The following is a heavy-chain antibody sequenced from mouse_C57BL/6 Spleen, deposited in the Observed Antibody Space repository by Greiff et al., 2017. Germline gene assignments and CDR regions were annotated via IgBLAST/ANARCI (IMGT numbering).Heavy chain of an antibody. J-gene: IGHJ3*01. CDR1: GYTFTSYW. CDR3: ARSDYGSSSAWFAY. D-gene: IGHD1-1*01. Sequence: VQLQQPGAELVKPGASVKLSCKASGYTFTSYWMQWVKQRPGPGLEWIGEIDPSDSYTNYNQKFKGKATLTVDTSSSTAYMQLSSLTSEDSAVYYCARSDYGSSSAWFAYWGQGTLVTVSA. CDR2: IDPSDSYT. V-gene: IGHV1-50*01.